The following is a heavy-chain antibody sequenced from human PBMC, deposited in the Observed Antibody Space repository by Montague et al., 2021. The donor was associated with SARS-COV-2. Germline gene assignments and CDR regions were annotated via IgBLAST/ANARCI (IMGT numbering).Heavy chain of an antibody. CDR3: ARGAPTITMLVVVFTGAGWYFDL. CDR2: INHSGST. D-gene: IGHD3-22*01. Sequence: SETLSLTCAVHGGSFSGYYWSWIRQPPGKGLEWMGEINHSGSTNYNPSLKSRVSVSVDTSKNQISLKLSSVTAADTAVYYCARGAPTITMLVVVFTGAGWYFDLWGRGTLVTVSS. V-gene: IGHV4-34*01. J-gene: IGHJ2*01. CDR1: GGSFSGYY.